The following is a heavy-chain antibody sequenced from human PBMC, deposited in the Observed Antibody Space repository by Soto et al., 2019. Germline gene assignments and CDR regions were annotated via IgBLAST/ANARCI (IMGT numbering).Heavy chain of an antibody. CDR1: GYTFIAHY. CDR3: ARDLNPNLGPGSLDGFFDF. Sequence: QAQLVQSGAEVKKPGASVKVSCEVSGYTFIAHYIHWVRQAPGQGLEWMGWINTNHASTKYAERFQGRVTMTRETSTTTVYMELSRLRSDDTAVYYCARDLNPNLGPGSLDGFFDFWGQGTLVTVSS. CDR2: INTNHAST. D-gene: IGHD3-10*01. J-gene: IGHJ4*02. V-gene: IGHV1-2*02.